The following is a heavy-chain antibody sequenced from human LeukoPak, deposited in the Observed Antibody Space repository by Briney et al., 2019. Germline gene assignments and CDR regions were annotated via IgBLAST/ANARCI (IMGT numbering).Heavy chain of an antibody. J-gene: IGHJ5*02. CDR1: GFTFSSYA. V-gene: IGHV3-7*01. D-gene: IGHD3-10*01. CDR2: IKQDGSEK. CDR3: ARPLMYYYGSETYFWFDP. Sequence: GGSLRLSCAASGFTFSSYAMSWVRQAPGKGLEWVANIKQDGSEKYYVDSVKGRFTISRDNAKNSLSLQMNSLRAEDTAVYYCARPLMYYYGSETYFWFDPWGQGTLVTVSS.